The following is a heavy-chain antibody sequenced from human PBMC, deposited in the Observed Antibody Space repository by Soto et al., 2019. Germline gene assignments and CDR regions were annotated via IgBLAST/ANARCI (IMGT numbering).Heavy chain of an antibody. D-gene: IGHD4-4*01. CDR3: ARLTHNYETYYFDY. CDR2: VYYSGST. V-gene: IGHV4-59*08. J-gene: IGHJ4*02. Sequence: SETLSLTCTVSDDSISSHYWSWIRQPPGKGLEWIGYVYYSGSTNYNPSLKSRVAISVDTSKNQFSLKLSSVTAADTAVYYCARLTHNYETYYFDYWGQGTLVTVSS. CDR1: DDSISSHY.